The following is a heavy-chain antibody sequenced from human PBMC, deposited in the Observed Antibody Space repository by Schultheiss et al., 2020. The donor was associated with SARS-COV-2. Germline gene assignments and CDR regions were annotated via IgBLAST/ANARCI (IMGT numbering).Heavy chain of an antibody. CDR3: TRLVRGVTYYYGMDV. CDR1: GFTFSGSA. CDR2: IRSKANSYAT. D-gene: IGHD3-10*01. J-gene: IGHJ6*02. V-gene: IGHV3-73*01. Sequence: GGSLRLSCAASGFTFSGSAMHWVRQASGKGLEWVGRIRSKANSYATAYAASVKGRFTISRDDSKNTAYLQMNSLKTEDTAVYYCTRLVRGVTYYYGMDVWGQGTTVTVSS.